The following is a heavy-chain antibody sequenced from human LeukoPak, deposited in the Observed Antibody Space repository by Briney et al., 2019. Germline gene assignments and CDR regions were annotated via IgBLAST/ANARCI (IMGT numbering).Heavy chain of an antibody. J-gene: IGHJ3*01. D-gene: IGHD3-3*01. CDR2: IYYSGST. CDR3: ARDRSSSYDFWNF. V-gene: IGHV4-39*07. CDR1: GGSISSSSYY. Sequence: SETLSLTCTVSGGSISSSSYYWGWIRQPPGKGLGWIGSIYYSGSTYYNPSLKSRVTISVDTSKNQFSLKLSSVTAADTAVYYCARDRSSSYDFWNFWGQGTMVTVSS.